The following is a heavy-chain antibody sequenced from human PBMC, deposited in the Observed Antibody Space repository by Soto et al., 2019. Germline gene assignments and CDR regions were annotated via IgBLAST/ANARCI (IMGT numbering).Heavy chain of an antibody. J-gene: IGHJ5*02. D-gene: IGHD2-2*01. CDR3: ARGGAVVVPGAVDRHNWFDP. CDR1: GGTFSSYS. V-gene: IGHV1-69*02. CDR2: VIPILGMA. Sequence: QVQLVQSGAEVKKPGSSVKVSCEASGGTFSSYSFSWVRQAPGQGLEWMGRVIPILGMANYAQKFQGRVTSTVDKSTSTVYMEMSSLRCEDTAVYYCARGGAVVVPGAVDRHNWFDPWGQGTLVTVSS.